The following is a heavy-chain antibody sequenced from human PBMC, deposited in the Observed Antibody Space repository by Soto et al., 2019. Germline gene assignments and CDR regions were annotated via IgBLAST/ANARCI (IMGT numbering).Heavy chain of an antibody. CDR2: ISSRGETI. Sequence: QVQLVESGGGLVKPGGSLRLSCVASGFTFSDYFMSWIRQAPGKGLEWLAYISSRGETIYYADSVKGRFTISRDNAKNSLCVQRTSLRDEARAVYYCPRRAVAVVYFDYWGQGTRVTAPS. D-gene: IGHD2-15*01. CDR1: GFTFSDYF. CDR3: PRRAVAVVYFDY. J-gene: IGHJ4*02. V-gene: IGHV3-11*01.